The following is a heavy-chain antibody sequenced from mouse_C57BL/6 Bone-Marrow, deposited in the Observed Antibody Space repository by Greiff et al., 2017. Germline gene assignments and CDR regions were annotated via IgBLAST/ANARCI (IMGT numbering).Heavy chain of an antibody. J-gene: IGHJ1*03. D-gene: IGHD2-3*01. CDR2: IDPENGDT. CDR3: SDPIYDGYYVEV. V-gene: IGHV14-4*01. CDR1: GFNIKDAY. Sequence: EVQLQQPGAELVRPGASVKLSCTASGFNIKDAYMHWVKQRPEQGLEWIGWIDPENGDTEYDSKFQGKATLTVDPSSNTAYLQPSSLTSAATAVSYCSDPIYDGYYVEVWGTGTTVTVSS.